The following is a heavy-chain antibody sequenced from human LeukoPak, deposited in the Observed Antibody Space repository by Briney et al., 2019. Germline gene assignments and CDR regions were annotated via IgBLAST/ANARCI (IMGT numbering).Heavy chain of an antibody. J-gene: IGHJ4*02. CDR1: GGTFSSYA. CDR3: ARDAVAVAGPLDY. V-gene: IGHV1-69*04. CDR2: IIPILGIA. Sequence: SVKVSCTASGGTFSSYAISWVRQAPGQGLEWMGRIIPILGIANYAQKFQGRVTITADKSTSTAYMELSSLRSEDTAVYYCARDAVAVAGPLDYWGQGTLVTVSS. D-gene: IGHD6-19*01.